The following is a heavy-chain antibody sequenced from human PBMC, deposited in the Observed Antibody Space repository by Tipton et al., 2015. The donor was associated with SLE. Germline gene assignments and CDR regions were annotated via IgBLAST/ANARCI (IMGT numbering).Heavy chain of an antibody. J-gene: IGHJ4*02. D-gene: IGHD3-16*02. CDR3: ARGGFYPGSENQYYLDY. CDR1: GFTFSNYW. CDR2: INTDGRIT. V-gene: IGHV3-74*01. Sequence: SLRLSCAASGFTFSNYWMHWVRQVPGKGLVWVSRINTDGRITNYADSAKGRFTISRGNAKNTLYLQMNSLRSEGTAFYYCARGGFYPGSENQYYLDYWGQGTLVTVSS.